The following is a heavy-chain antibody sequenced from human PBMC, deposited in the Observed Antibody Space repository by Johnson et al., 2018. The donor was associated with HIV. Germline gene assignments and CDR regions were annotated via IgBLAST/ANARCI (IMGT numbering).Heavy chain of an antibody. CDR3: AKDVGDGYNRWGAFEL. D-gene: IGHD5-24*01. V-gene: IGHV3-23*04. CDR1: GFTFSNYA. CDR2: IRGSGGCT. Sequence: VQLVESGGGLVQPGTSLRLSCVASGFTFSNYAMTWVRQAPGKGLESVSAIRGSGGCTYYAASVKGRFTISRHNSHNTLSLYMRSLRVEDAGVSYCAKDVGDGYNRWGAFELWGQGKMVTVSS. J-gene: IGHJ3*01.